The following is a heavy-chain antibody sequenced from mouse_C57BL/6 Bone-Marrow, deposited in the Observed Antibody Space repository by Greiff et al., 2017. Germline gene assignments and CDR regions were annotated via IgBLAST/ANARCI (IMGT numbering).Heavy chain of an antibody. CDR2: ILPGSGST. J-gene: IGHJ2*01. CDR1: GYTFTGYW. D-gene: IGHD3-2*02. CDR3: ARGGTAQATWHCDY. V-gene: IGHV1-9*01. Sequence: VQLLQSGAELMKPGASVKLSCKATGYTFTGYWIEWVKQRPGHGLEWIGEILPGSGSTNYNEKFKGKATFTADTSSNTAYMQLTYLTTENSAIYDCARGGTAQATWHCDYWGQGTTLSVTS.